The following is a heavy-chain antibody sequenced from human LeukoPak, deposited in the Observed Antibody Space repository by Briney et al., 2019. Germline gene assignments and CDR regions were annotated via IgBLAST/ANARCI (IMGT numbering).Heavy chain of an antibody. J-gene: IGHJ6*03. CDR3: ARVGSGWTVYYYYYYMDV. Sequence: PGGSLRLSCAASGFTFSSYSMNWVRQAPGKWLVWVSRINSDGSSTSYADSVKGRFTISRDNAKNTLYLQMNSLRAEDTAVYYCARVGSGWTVYYYYYYMDVWGKGTTVTVSS. D-gene: IGHD6-19*01. V-gene: IGHV3-74*01. CDR1: GFTFSSYS. CDR2: INSDGSST.